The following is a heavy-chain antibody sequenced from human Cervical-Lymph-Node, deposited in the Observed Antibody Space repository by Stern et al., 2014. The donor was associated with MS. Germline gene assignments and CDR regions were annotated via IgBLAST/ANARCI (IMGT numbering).Heavy chain of an antibody. CDR1: GGSISNYY. CDR2: INYIGAN. V-gene: IGHV4-59*01. D-gene: IGHD6-19*01. J-gene: IGHJ4*02. Sequence: QVQLQESGPGLVKPSETLSLTCSVSGGSISNYYWSWIRQPPGKRPEWIGYINYIGANNYQPSLKSRVIMLMDKYKKQFFLKLHSVTAADTAVYYCARSRSGWNYYFDYWSQGTLVTVSS. CDR3: ARSRSGWNYYFDY.